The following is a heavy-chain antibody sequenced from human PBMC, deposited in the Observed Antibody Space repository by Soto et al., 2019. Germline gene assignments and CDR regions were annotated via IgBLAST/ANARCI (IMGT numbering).Heavy chain of an antibody. Sequence: EVHLLESGGGLRQPGESLRLSCAASGFVFGTYAMSWVRQAPGKGLEWISTITGNGDSTYYVDSMRGRFTISRDNSKNQVYLQIKSLRPEDTAMYYCAKDVSYDSPGYSSLNAFDVWGQWTLVTVSS. V-gene: IGHV3-23*01. CDR2: ITGNGDST. D-gene: IGHD3-22*01. J-gene: IGHJ3*01. CDR1: GFVFGTYA. CDR3: AKDVSYDSPGYSSLNAFDV.